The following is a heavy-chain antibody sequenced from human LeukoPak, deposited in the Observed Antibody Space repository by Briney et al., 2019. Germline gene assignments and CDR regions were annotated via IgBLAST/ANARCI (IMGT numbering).Heavy chain of an antibody. J-gene: IGHJ4*02. CDR3: ARDGRRGYIDL. V-gene: IGHV3-23*01. CDR2: ISGSRGGT. D-gene: IGHD1-26*01. Sequence: GGSLRLSCAASGFAFSSYDMTWVRQAPGRGPEWVSSISGSRGGTFHADSVKGRFTISRDNSNNTLFLQMDNVTAEDTAIYYCARDGRRGYIDLWGPGTLVTVSS. CDR1: GFAFSSYD.